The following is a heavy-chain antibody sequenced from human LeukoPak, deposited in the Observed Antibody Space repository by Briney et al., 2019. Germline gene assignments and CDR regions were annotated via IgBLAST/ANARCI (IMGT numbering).Heavy chain of an antibody. D-gene: IGHD3-22*01. J-gene: IGHJ4*02. Sequence: SETLSLTCAVYGGSFSGDYWSWIRQPPGKGLEWIGEINHSGSTNYNPSLKRRVIISVDTSKNHFSLKLSSVTAADTAVYYCARGRLYDSSGYSTANFDYWGQGTLVTVSS. CDR2: INHSGST. CDR3: ARGRLYDSSGYSTANFDY. V-gene: IGHV4-34*01. CDR1: GGSFSGDY.